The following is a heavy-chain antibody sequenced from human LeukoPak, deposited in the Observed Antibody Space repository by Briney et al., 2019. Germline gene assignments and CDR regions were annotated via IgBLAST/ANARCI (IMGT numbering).Heavy chain of an antibody. J-gene: IGHJ6*03. CDR2: IRDDGSDK. V-gene: IGHV3-30*02. Sequence: GGSLRLSCAASGFTFRKYGMHWVRQAPGKGLEWVAFIRDDGSDKYYADSVKGRFTISRDNSKNTLYLQMNSLRAEDTAVYYCAKLPCSSTNCYYMDVWGKGTTVTVSS. CDR3: AKLPCSSTNCYYMDV. D-gene: IGHD2-2*01. CDR1: GFTFRKYG.